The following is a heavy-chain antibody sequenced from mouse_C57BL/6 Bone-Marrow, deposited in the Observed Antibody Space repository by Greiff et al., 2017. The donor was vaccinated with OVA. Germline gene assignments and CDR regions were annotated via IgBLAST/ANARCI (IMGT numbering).Heavy chain of an antibody. J-gene: IGHJ3*01. D-gene: IGHD3-2*02. V-gene: IGHV5-9*01. CDR1: GFTFSSYT. CDR3: APSAQAKAWFAY. Sequence: EVQLVESGGGLVKPGGSLKLSCAASGFTFSSYTMSWVRQTPEKRLEWVATISGGGGNTYYPDSVKGRFTISRENAKNTLYLQMSSLRSEDTALYYCAPSAQAKAWFAYWGQGTLVTVSA. CDR2: ISGGGGNT.